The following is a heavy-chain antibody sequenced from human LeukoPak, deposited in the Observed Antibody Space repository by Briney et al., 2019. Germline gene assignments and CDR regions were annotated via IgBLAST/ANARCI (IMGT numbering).Heavy chain of an antibody. Sequence: KPGGYLRLSCAASGFTFSSYSMNWVRQAPGKGLEWVSSISSSSSYIYYADSVKGRFTISRDNAKNSLYLQMNSLRAEDTAVYYCARENYDILTGYTQGYFDYWGQGTLVTVSS. J-gene: IGHJ4*02. CDR1: GFTFSSYS. D-gene: IGHD3-9*01. CDR3: ARENYDILTGYTQGYFDY. V-gene: IGHV3-21*01. CDR2: ISSSSSYI.